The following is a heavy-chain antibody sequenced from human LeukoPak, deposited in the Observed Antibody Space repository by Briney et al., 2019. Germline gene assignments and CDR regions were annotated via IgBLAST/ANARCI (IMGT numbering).Heavy chain of an antibody. J-gene: IGHJ4*02. Sequence: GGSLRLSCAASGFTFSSYSMNWVRQAPGKGLEWVSSISSSSSYIYYADSVKGRFTISRDNAKNSLYLQMNSLRAEDTAVYYCAREIAAAGPTQGTYYFDYWGQGTLVTVSS. D-gene: IGHD6-13*01. CDR2: ISSSSSYI. CDR1: GFTFSSYS. CDR3: AREIAAAGPTQGTYYFDY. V-gene: IGHV3-21*01.